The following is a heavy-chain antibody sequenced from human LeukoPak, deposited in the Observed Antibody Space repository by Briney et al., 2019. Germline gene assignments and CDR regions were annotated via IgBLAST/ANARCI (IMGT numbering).Heavy chain of an antibody. CDR3: ARSVVTLYCYCDL. D-gene: IGHD4-23*01. V-gene: IGHV4-59*01. Sequence: SETLSLTCTVSGGSLSGYYYNWIRQPPGKGLEWIGDIYYSGSTNYNPSLKSRVTIYLDTSKNQFSLKLSSVTTADTAVYYSARSVVTLYCYCDLWGRGTLVTVSS. J-gene: IGHJ2*01. CDR1: GGSLSGYY. CDR2: IYYSGST.